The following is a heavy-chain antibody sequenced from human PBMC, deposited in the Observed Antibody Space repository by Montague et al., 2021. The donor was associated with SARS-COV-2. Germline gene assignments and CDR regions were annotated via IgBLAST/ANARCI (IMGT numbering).Heavy chain of an antibody. Sequence: SLRLSCAASGFTFSSYWMSWVRQAPGKGLEWVANIKQDGSEKYYVDSVKGRFTISRDNAKNSLYLQMNSLRAEGTAVYYCARDRYFDWLFNWFDPWGQGTLVTVSS. CDR1: GFTFSSYW. CDR2: IKQDGSEK. J-gene: IGHJ5*02. CDR3: ARDRYFDWLFNWFDP. D-gene: IGHD3-9*01. V-gene: IGHV3-7*01.